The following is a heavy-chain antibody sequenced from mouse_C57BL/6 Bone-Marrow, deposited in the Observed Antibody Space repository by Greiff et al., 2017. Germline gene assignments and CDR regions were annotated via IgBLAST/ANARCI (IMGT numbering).Heavy chain of an antibody. V-gene: IGHV5-2*01. CDR3: ARHAYYDYDGYFDV. Sequence: EVMLVESGGGLVQPGESLKPSCESNEYEFPSHDMSWVRKTPEKRLELVAAINSDGGSTYYPDTMERRFIISRDNTKKTLYLQMSSLRSEDTALYYCARHAYYDYDGYFDVWGTGTTVTVSS. D-gene: IGHD2-4*01. J-gene: IGHJ1*03. CDR2: INSDGGST. CDR1: EYEFPSHD.